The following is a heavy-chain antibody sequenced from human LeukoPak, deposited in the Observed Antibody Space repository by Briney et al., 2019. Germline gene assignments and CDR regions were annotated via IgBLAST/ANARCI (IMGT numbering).Heavy chain of an antibody. J-gene: IGHJ4*02. Sequence: PSETLSLTCTVSGGSTTTYCWSSIRQSAEKGLEWIGRIYPSGSTYYNPSLKSRVTILIDKSKNQFSLRLTSVTAADTAVYYCARDRSGYSEYYFDYWGQGSLVTVSS. CDR2: IYPSGST. V-gene: IGHV4-4*07. CDR3: ARDRSGYSEYYFDY. CDR1: GGSTTTYC. D-gene: IGHD5-12*01.